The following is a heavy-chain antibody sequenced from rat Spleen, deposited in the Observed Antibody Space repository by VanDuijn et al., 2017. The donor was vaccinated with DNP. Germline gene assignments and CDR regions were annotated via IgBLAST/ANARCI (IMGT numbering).Heavy chain of an antibody. D-gene: IGHD1-6*01. J-gene: IGHJ2*01. V-gene: IGHV5-27*01. CDR3: AKDRGTTDSYFDY. CDR1: GFSFSYYY. CDR2: IGSDGYAP. Sequence: EVQLVESGGGLVQPGRSLKLSCAASGFSFSYYYMAWVRQGPTKGLEWVAYIGSDGYAPYYGDSVKGRFTISRDNAKSTLYLQMNSLRSEDTATYYCAKDRGTTDSYFDYWGQGVMVTVSS.